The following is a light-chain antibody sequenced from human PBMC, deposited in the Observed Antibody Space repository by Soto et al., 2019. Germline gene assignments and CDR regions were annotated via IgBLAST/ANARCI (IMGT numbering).Light chain of an antibody. CDR3: LQHNSYPLT. J-gene: IGKJ4*01. V-gene: IGKV1-17*03. CDR1: QVISNH. Sequence: DIQMTQSPSAMSASVGDRFTITCRASQVISNHLRWFQQKPGKGPKRLMSAASSWQSGVPSRLSGSGSGTEFTLTISSLQPEDFATYYRLQHNSYPLTFGGGTKVDIK. CDR2: AAS.